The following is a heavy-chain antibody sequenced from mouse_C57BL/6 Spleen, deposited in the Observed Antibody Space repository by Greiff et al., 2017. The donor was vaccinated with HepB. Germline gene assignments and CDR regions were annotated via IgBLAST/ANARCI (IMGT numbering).Heavy chain of an antibody. CDR3: ARGVYCSYAGDYAMDD. Sequence: VQLQQPGAELVKPGASVKMSCKASGYTFTSYWITWVKQRPGQGLEWIGDIYPGSGSTNYNEKFKSKATLTVDTASSTAYMQLSSLTSEDSAVYYCARGVYCSYAGDYAMDDWGQGTSVTVAS. CDR2: IYPGSGST. D-gene: IGHD1-1*01. V-gene: IGHV1-55*01. CDR1: GYTFTSYW. J-gene: IGHJ4*01.